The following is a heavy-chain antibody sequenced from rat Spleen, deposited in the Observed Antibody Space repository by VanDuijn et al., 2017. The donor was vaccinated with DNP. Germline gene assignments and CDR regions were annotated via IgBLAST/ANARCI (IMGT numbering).Heavy chain of an antibody. J-gene: IGHJ3*01. CDR3: ARGGLYYFDY. D-gene: IGHD1-1*01. V-gene: IGHV5-25*01. CDR1: GFTFSNYD. Sequence: EVQLVEAGGGLVQPGRSLKLSCAASGFTFSNYDMAWVRQAPTKGLEWVASISPSGGSTYYRDSVKGRFTVSRDNAKSSLYLQMDSLRSEDTATYYCARGGLYYFDYWGQGTLVTVSS. CDR2: ISPSGGST.